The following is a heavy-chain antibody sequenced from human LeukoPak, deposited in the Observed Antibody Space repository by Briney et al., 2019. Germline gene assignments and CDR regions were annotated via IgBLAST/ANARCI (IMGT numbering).Heavy chain of an antibody. CDR3: ARGSSGYYIPWFDP. D-gene: IGHD3-3*01. J-gene: IGHJ5*02. CDR1: GGSISSYY. V-gene: IGHV4-59*01. CDR2: IYYTGTT. Sequence: SETLSLTCTVSGGSISSYYCSWIRQPPGKRLECIGYIYYTGTTNYNPSLKSRVTISVDTSKNQFSLRLSSVTAADTAVYYCARGSSGYYIPWFDPWGQGTLVTVSS.